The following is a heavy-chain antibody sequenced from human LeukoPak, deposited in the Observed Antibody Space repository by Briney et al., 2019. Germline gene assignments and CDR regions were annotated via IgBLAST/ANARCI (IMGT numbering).Heavy chain of an antibody. J-gene: IGHJ4*02. V-gene: IGHV1-24*01. CDR2: FDPEDGET. D-gene: IGHD3-10*01. CDR3: ATAGYYGSGSFDY. Sequence: GASVKVSCKVSGYALTELSMHWVRQAPGKGLEWMGGFDPEDGETIYAQRFQGRVTMTEDTSTDTAYMELSSLRSEDTAVYYCATAGYYGSGSFDYWGQGTLATVSS. CDR1: GYALTELS.